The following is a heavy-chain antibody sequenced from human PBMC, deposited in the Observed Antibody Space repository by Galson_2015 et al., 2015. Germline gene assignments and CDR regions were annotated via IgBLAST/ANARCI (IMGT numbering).Heavy chain of an antibody. J-gene: IGHJ6*02. Sequence: SLRLSCAASGVTFSSYGMHWVRQAPGKGLEWVAVISYDLSNKYYADSVRGRFTISRDNSKNTLYLQMNSLRAEDTAVYYCAKDLRYCSGGSCYDYYYYGMDVWGQGTTVTVSS. V-gene: IGHV3-30*18. CDR3: AKDLRYCSGGSCYDYYYYGMDV. CDR2: ISYDLSNK. CDR1: GVTFSSYG. D-gene: IGHD2-15*01.